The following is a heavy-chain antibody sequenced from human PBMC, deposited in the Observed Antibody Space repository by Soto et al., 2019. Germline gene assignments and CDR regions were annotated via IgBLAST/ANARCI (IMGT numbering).Heavy chain of an antibody. V-gene: IGHV4-39*01. CDR2: IYYSGST. D-gene: IGHD6-19*01. CDR3: ARLTGYSSGWKHDY. J-gene: IGHJ4*02. Sequence: PSETLSLTCTVSGGSISSSSYYWGWIRQPPGKGLEWIGSIYYSGSTYYNPSLKSRVTISVDTSKNQFSLKLSSVTAADTAVYYCARLTGYSSGWKHDYWGQGTLVTVSS. CDR1: GGSISSSSYY.